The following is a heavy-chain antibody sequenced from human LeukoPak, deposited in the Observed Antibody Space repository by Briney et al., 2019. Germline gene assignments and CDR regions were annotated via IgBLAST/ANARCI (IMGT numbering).Heavy chain of an antibody. CDR1: GFTFSSYS. CDR2: ISSSGSTI. J-gene: IGHJ4*02. V-gene: IGHV3-48*01. CDR3: AKDDAWLQYGN. Sequence: GGSLRLSCAASGFTFSSYSMNWVRQAPGKGLEWVSYISSSGSTIYYADSVKGRFTISRDNSKGTVYLQMNSLRPEDTAVYYCAKDDAWLQYGNWGRGTLVTVSS. D-gene: IGHD5-24*01.